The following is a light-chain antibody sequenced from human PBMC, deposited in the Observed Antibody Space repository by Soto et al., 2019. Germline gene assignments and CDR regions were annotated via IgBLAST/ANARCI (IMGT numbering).Light chain of an antibody. Sequence: EIELTQSPATLSLSPGERATLSCRASQSVSSYLAWYQQKPGQAPRLLIYDASSRATGIPARFSGSGSGTEFTLTITSLEPEDFAVYYCQQRSNWPSTFGGGTKVEI. V-gene: IGKV3-11*01. CDR2: DAS. J-gene: IGKJ4*01. CDR3: QQRSNWPST. CDR1: QSVSSY.